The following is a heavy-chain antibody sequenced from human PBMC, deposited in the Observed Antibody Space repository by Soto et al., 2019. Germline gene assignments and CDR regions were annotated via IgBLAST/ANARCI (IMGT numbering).Heavy chain of an antibody. V-gene: IGHV3-23*01. CDR3: AKLGVDGSYHGYFDY. D-gene: IGHD1-26*01. Sequence: EVQLLESGGGLVQPGGSLRLSCAASGFTFSSYAMSWVRQAPGKGLEWVSGIGGSGGITYYADSVKGRFIISRDNSKNTLYLQMKSLGAQDTAVYYGAKLGVDGSYHGYFDYWGQGTLVTVSS. J-gene: IGHJ4*02. CDR1: GFTFSSYA. CDR2: IGGSGGIT.